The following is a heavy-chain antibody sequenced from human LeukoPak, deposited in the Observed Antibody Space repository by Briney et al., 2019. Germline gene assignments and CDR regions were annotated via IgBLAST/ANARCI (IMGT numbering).Heavy chain of an antibody. CDR2: IIPIFGTA. J-gene: IGHJ4*02. CDR3: ARERYSSSWYEVLQPDY. D-gene: IGHD6-13*01. CDR1: GGTFSSYA. Sequence: ASVKVSCKASGGTFSSYAISWVRQAPGQGLEWMGGIIPIFGTANYAQKFQGRVTITADESTSTAYMELSSLRSADTAVYYCARERYSSSWYEVLQPDYWGQGTLVTVSS. V-gene: IGHV1-69*13.